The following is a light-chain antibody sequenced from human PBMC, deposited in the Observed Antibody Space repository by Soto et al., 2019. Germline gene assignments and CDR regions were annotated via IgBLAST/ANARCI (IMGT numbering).Light chain of an antibody. Sequence: QSVLTQPASVSGSPGQSITISCTGTNSDVGGYNFVSWYQQLPGKAPKVMIYEVTNRPSGVSDRFSGSKSGNTASLTISGLHAEDEADYYCSSYTSTTTYVFGTGTKVTVL. CDR1: NSDVGGYNF. V-gene: IGLV2-14*01. CDR3: SSYTSTTTYV. CDR2: EVT. J-gene: IGLJ1*01.